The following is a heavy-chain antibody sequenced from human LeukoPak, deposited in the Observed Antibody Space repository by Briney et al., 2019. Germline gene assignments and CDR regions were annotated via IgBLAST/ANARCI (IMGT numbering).Heavy chain of an antibody. V-gene: IGHV1-69*04. CDR1: GGTFSSYA. CDR2: IIPIFGIA. J-gene: IGHJ4*02. CDR3: ARDPVGIAAAGTNY. Sequence: SVKVSCKASGGTFSSYAISWVRQAPGQGLEWMGRIIPIFGIANYAQKFQGRVTITADKSTSTAYMELSSLRSEDTAVYYCARDPVGIAAAGTNYWGQGTPVTVSS. D-gene: IGHD6-13*01.